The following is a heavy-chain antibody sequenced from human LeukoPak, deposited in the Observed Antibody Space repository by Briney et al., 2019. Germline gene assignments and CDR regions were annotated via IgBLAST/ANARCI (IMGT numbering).Heavy chain of an antibody. Sequence: GGSLRLSCAASGFSFSTYWMTWVRQAPGKGLEWVANIKQDGSEKYYVDSVKGRFTISRDNAKNSLYLQMNSLRAEDTAVYYCARDRDYYYYMDVWGKGTTVTASS. CDR3: ARDRDYYYYMDV. J-gene: IGHJ6*03. D-gene: IGHD3-10*01. CDR2: IKQDGSEK. V-gene: IGHV3-7*01. CDR1: GFSFSTYW.